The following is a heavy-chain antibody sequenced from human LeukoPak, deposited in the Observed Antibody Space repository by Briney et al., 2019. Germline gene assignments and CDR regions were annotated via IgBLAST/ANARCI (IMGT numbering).Heavy chain of an antibody. CDR2: ISSSSSTI. V-gene: IGHV3-48*04. J-gene: IGHJ4*02. D-gene: IGHD3-22*01. CDR3: ARGTSFYDSSGYYLSFGY. CDR1: GFTFSSCS. Sequence: GGSLRLSCAASGFTFSSCSMSWVRQAPGKGLEWVSNISSSSSTIYYADSVKGRFTISRDNAKNSLYLQMNSLRAEDTAVYYCARGTSFYDSSGYYLSFGYWGQGTLVTVSS.